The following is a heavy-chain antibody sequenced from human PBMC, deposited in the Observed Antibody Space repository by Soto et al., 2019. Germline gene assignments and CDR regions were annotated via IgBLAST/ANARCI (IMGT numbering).Heavy chain of an antibody. CDR3: ARGDAVVVPARFDP. CDR1: GYTFTNYD. V-gene: IGHV1-18*01. CDR2: ISVYNGHT. J-gene: IGHJ5*02. D-gene: IGHD2-21*01. Sequence: QVQLVQSGAEVKKPGASVKVSCKTSGYTFTNYDIAWLRQGPGQGLEWMGWISVYNGHTNYAQNLQGRIIITTDTSTSTAYMDLMSLRTDDTAVYFCARGDAVVVPARFDPWGQGTLVTVSS.